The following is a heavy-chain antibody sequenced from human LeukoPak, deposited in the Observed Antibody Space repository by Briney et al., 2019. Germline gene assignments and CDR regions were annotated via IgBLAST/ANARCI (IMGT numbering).Heavy chain of an antibody. V-gene: IGHV3-73*01. D-gene: IGHD3-22*01. CDR2: IRGKAYTSPT. CDR1: GFTFSGSA. CDR3: TRQRPLNDYDSNGYYYVLPFDY. Sequence: GGSLRLSCAASGFTFSGSAMHWVRQASGKGLEWLGRIRGKAYTSPTAYAASVKGRFTISRDDSKNTAYLQMNSLKTEDTAVYYCTRQRPLNDYDSNGYYYVLPFDYWGQGTLVTVSS. J-gene: IGHJ4*02.